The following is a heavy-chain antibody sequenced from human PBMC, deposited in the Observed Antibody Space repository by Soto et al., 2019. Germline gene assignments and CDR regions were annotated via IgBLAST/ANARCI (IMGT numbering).Heavy chain of an antibody. J-gene: IGHJ4*02. D-gene: IGHD6-13*01. Sequence: QVQLQESGPGLAKPSETLSLPCTVSGGSISSYYWSWIRQPPRKGLEWIGYIYYTGSTNYNPALTSRVTISVDTSKNQCSLKLSSVTAADTAVDYCARDRYGIAAAAEGVQGTLVTVSS. CDR1: GGSISSYY. CDR3: ARDRYGIAAAAE. V-gene: IGHV4-59*01. CDR2: IYYTGST.